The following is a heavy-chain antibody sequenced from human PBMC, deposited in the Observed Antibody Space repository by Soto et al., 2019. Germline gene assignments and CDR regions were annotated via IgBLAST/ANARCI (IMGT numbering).Heavy chain of an antibody. CDR1: GFPFSSYS. Sequence: GGSLRLSCAASGFPFSSYSMNWVRPAPGKGLECVSYISTSSSTIYYADSVKGRFTISRDNAKNSLYLQMNSLRAEDTAVYYCARANYGDYGIDYWGQGTLVTVSS. CDR2: ISTSSSTI. D-gene: IGHD4-17*01. J-gene: IGHJ4*02. V-gene: IGHV3-48*01. CDR3: ARANYGDYGIDY.